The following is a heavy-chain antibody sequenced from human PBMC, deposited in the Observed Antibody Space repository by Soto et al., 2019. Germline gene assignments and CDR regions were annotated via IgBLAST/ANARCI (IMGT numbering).Heavy chain of an antibody. J-gene: IGHJ6*02. V-gene: IGHV4-34*01. CDR2: INHSGST. D-gene: IGHD2-2*01. Sequence: SETLSLTCAVYGGSFSGYYWSWIRQPPGKGLEWIGEINHSGSTNYNPSLKSRVTISVDTSKNQFSLKLSSVTAADTAVYYCAREYTYCSSTRCFPGTYYYYYYGMDVWGQGTTVTVS. CDR1: GGSFSGYY. CDR3: AREYTYCSSTRCFPGTYYYYYYGMDV.